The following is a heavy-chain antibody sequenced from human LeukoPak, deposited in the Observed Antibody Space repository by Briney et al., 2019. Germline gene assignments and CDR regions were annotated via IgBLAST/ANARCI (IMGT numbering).Heavy chain of an antibody. CDR1: GFIFSNYG. J-gene: IGHJ6*02. Sequence: KTGGSLRLSCAASGFIFSNYGMSWVRQAPGKGLEWVSSISFSSTHIYYADSIQGRFTISRDNAENSLYLQMNSLRAEDTAVYYCARFGFHYGMDVWGQGTTVTVSS. V-gene: IGHV3-21*06. CDR3: ARFGFHYGMDV. CDR2: ISFSSTHI. D-gene: IGHD3-16*01.